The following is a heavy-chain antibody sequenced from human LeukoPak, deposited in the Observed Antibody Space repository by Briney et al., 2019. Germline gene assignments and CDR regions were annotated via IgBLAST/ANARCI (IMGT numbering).Heavy chain of an antibody. J-gene: IGHJ6*03. CDR3: ANDPGIAAAGSPPGYYMDV. Sequence: PGGSLRLSCAASGFTVSTNYMSWVRQAPGKGLEWVSLIYSGGGTYYADSVKGRFTISRDNSRNTLSLQMNSLRAEDTAVYYCANDPGIAAAGSPPGYYMDVWGKGTTVTVSS. V-gene: IGHV3-66*01. D-gene: IGHD6-13*01. CDR1: GFTVSTNY. CDR2: IYSGGGT.